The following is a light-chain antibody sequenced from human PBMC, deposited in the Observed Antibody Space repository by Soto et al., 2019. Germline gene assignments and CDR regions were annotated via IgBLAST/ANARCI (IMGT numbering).Light chain of an antibody. J-gene: IGKJ5*01. V-gene: IGKV3-15*01. CDR3: QQYNDWPPIT. CDR1: QSVSID. Sequence: EIVRTQSPDTLSASPGERATLSCRASQSVSIDLAWYQQTPGQAPRLLIYGASTRATGVPPTFSGSASGTEFTLTISSLQFEDFTVYYCQQYNDWPPITFGQGTRLEIK. CDR2: GAS.